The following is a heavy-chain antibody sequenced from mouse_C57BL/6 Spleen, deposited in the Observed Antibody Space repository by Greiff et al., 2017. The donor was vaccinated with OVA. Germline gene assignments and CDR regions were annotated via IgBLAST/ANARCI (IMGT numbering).Heavy chain of an antibody. D-gene: IGHD3-2*02. CDR2: ISYDGSN. CDR1: GYSITSGYY. J-gene: IGHJ2*01. CDR3: AQTAQATGYDFDY. Sequence: EVKLMESGPGLVKPSQSLSLTCSVTGYSITSGYYWNWIRQFPGNKLEWMGYISYDGSNNYNPSLKNRISITRDTSKNQFFLKLNSVTTEDTATYYCAQTAQATGYDFDYWGQGTTLTVSS. V-gene: IGHV3-6*01.